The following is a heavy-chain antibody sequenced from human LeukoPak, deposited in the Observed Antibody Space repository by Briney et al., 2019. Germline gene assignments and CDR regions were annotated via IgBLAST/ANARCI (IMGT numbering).Heavy chain of an antibody. V-gene: IGHV1-2*02. CDR1: GCTFTGYY. Sequence: ASVKVSCKASGCTFTGYYMHWVRQAPGQGLEWMGWINPNSGGTNCAQKFQGRVTMTRDTSISTAYMELSRLRSDDTAVYYCARLRGIAAAGGWFNPWGQGTLVTVSS. D-gene: IGHD6-13*01. CDR2: INPNSGGT. J-gene: IGHJ5*02. CDR3: ARLRGIAAAGGWFNP.